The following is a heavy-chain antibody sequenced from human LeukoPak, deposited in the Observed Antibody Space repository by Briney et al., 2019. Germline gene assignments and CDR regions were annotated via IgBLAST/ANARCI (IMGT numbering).Heavy chain of an antibody. Sequence: GASVTVSCKASGYTFTGYYMHWVRQAPGQGLEWMGWINPNSGGTNYAQKFQGRVTMTRGTSISTAYMELSRLRSDDTAVYYCASIAVAGTRQDYWGQGTLVTVSS. V-gene: IGHV1-2*02. CDR2: INPNSGGT. CDR1: GYTFTGYY. CDR3: ASIAVAGTRQDY. J-gene: IGHJ4*02. D-gene: IGHD6-19*01.